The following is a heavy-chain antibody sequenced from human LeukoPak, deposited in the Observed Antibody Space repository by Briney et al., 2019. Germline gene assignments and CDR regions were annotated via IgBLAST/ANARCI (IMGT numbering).Heavy chain of an antibody. CDR3: ARELSGSYHYYYYYMDV. CDR1: GYTFTGYY. Sequence: ASVKVSCKASGYTFTGYYMHWVRQAPGQGLEWMGWINPNSGGTNYAQKFQGRVTMTRDTSISTAYMELSRLRSDDTAVYYCARELSGSYHYYYYYMDVWGKGTTVTVSS. V-gene: IGHV1-2*02. D-gene: IGHD1-26*01. CDR2: INPNSGGT. J-gene: IGHJ6*03.